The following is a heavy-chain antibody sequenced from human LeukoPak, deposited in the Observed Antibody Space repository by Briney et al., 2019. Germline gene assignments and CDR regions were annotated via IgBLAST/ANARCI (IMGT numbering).Heavy chain of an antibody. CDR3: ARDATIIAARLFGY. CDR1: GFTFSSYT. D-gene: IGHD6-6*01. V-gene: IGHV3-48*01. CDR2: IGTSSTTI. Sequence: PGGSLRLSCAASGFTFSSYTMNWVRQPPGKGLEWVSNIGTSSTTIYYADSVKGRFTISRDNAKNSLYLQMNSLRAEDTAVYYCARDATIIAARLFGYWGQGTLVTVSS. J-gene: IGHJ4*02.